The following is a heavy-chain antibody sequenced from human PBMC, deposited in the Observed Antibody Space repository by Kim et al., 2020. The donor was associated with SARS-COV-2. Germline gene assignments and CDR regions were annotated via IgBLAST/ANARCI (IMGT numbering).Heavy chain of an antibody. V-gene: IGHV4-4*07. CDR3: TRQTRGVSDAWFDA. CDR2: VFITGSN. Sequence: SETLSLTCTVSGGSISSYYWTWVRQPAGKGLEWIGRVFITGSNNYNPSLKSRVTVSLDASKNQFSLKLSSVTAADTAVYFCTRQTRGVSDAWFDAWGQGTLVTVSS. J-gene: IGHJ5*02. CDR1: GGSISSYY. D-gene: IGHD3-10*01.